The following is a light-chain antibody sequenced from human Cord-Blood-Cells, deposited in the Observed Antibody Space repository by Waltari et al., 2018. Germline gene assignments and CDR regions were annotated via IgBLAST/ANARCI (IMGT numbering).Light chain of an antibody. Sequence: QSALTQPASVSGSPGQSITISCTGTSSDVGGYTYVSWYQQHPGKAPKLMIYDVSKRPSGVSNRFSGSKSGNTASLTISGLLAEDEADYYCSSYTSSSSWVFGGGTKLTVL. CDR2: DVS. CDR1: SSDVGGYTY. J-gene: IGLJ3*02. V-gene: IGLV2-14*01. CDR3: SSYTSSSSWV.